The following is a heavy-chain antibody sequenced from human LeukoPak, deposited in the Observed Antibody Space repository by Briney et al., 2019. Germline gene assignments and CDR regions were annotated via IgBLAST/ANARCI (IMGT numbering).Heavy chain of an antibody. J-gene: IGHJ4*02. CDR2: ISGSGSST. CDR1: GFTFSSYA. CDR3: AKDYSSGWFRYFDY. D-gene: IGHD6-19*01. Sequence: PGGSLRLSCAASGFTFSSYAMSWVRQAPGKGLEWVSAISGSGSSTYYADSVKGRFTISRDNSKNTLYLQMNSLRAEDTAVYYCAKDYSSGWFRYFDYWGQGTLVTVSS. V-gene: IGHV3-23*01.